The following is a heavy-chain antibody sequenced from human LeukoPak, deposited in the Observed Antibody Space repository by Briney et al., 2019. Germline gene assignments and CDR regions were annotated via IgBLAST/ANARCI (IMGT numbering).Heavy chain of an antibody. V-gene: IGHV1-18*03. Sequence: ASVKVSCKASGYTFTSYGISWVRQAPGQGLEWMGWISAYNGNTNYAQKLQGRVTMTTDTSASTAYMELSSLRSEDMAVYYCARGGEVATMIVEAYFDYWGQGTLVTVSS. CDR3: ARGGEVATMIVEAYFDY. J-gene: IGHJ4*02. CDR1: GYTFTSYG. CDR2: ISAYNGNT. D-gene: IGHD3-22*01.